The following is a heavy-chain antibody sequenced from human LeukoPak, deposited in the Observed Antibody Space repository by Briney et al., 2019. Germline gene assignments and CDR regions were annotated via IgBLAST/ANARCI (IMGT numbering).Heavy chain of an antibody. CDR3: ARGKWEPLDY. J-gene: IGHJ4*02. D-gene: IGHD1-26*01. CDR1: GFTFSRYW. V-gene: IGHV3-74*01. Sequence: GGSLRLSCAASGFTFSRYWMHWVRQAPGKGLVWVSRLNGDGSATTYADSVKGRFTISRDNAKNTLYLQMNSLRAEDTAVYYCARGKWEPLDYWGQGTLVTVSS. CDR2: LNGDGSAT.